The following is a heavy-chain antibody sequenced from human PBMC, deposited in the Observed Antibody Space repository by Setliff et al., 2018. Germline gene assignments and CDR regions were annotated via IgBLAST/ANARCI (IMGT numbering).Heavy chain of an antibody. CDR3: ARAPQYSNFWYALSWFDP. Sequence: SETLSLTCTVSGGSINNYYWSWIRQSPGKGLEWIGYIDTSGSTDYNPSLKSRVTISLDTSKNQFSLKLTSVTAADTAVYYCARAPQYSNFWYALSWFDPWGQGTLVTVSS. J-gene: IGHJ5*02. CDR1: GGSINNYY. D-gene: IGHD3-3*01. CDR2: IDTSGST. V-gene: IGHV4-4*08.